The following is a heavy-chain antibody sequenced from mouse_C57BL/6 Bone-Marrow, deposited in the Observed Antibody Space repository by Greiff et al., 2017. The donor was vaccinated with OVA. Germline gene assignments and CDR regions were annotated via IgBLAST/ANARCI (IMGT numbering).Heavy chain of an antibody. V-gene: IGHV5-6*01. CDR2: ISSGGSYT. CDR1: GFTFSSYG. J-gene: IGHJ4*01. CDR3: ARQGSYDYDGYYYAMDY. Sequence: EVMLVESGGDLVKPGGSLKLSCAASGFTFSSYGMSWVRQTPDKRLEWVATISSGGSYTYYPDSVKGRFTISRDNAKNTLYLQMSSLKSEDTAMYYCARQGSYDYDGYYYAMDYWGQGTSVTVSS. D-gene: IGHD2-4*01.